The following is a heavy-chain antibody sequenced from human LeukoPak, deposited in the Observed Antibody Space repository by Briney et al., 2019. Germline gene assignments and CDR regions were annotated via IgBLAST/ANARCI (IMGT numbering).Heavy chain of an antibody. CDR3: ARRRSTMIVVVTPSYFDY. J-gene: IGHJ4*02. CDR1: GGSFSGYY. D-gene: IGHD3-22*01. CDR2: INHSGST. V-gene: IGHV4-34*01. Sequence: PSETLSLTCAVYGGSFSGYYWSWIRQPPGKGLEWIGEINHSGSTNYNPSLKSRVTISVDTSKNQFSLKLSSVTAADTAVYYCARRRSTMIVVVTPSYFDYWGQGTLVTVSS.